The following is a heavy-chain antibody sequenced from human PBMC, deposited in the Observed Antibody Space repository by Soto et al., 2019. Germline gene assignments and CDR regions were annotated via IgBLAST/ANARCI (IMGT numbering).Heavy chain of an antibody. D-gene: IGHD2-15*01. CDR2: IKQDGSEK. V-gene: IGHV3-7*01. CDR3: ASATVDIYKYFQH. J-gene: IGHJ1*01. Sequence: GGSLRLSCAASGFTFSSYWMTWVRQAPGKGLEWVANIKQDGSEKYYVDSVKGRFTISRDNAKNSLYLQMNSLRAEDTAVYYCASATVDIYKYFQHWGQGTLVTVSS. CDR1: GFTFSSYW.